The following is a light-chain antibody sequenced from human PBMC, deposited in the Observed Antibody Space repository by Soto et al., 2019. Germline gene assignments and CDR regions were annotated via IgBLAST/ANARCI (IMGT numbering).Light chain of an antibody. J-gene: IGKJ1*01. Sequence: DIQMTQSPSSLSASVGDRVTITCRASQAIYNYLAWYQQKPGKVPTLLISAASTLQSGVPSRFSGSGSGTDFTLTISSLQPDDFAPYYCQQYNSYPWPFGQGTKVEIK. CDR1: QAIYNY. V-gene: IGKV1-27*01. CDR3: QQYNSYPWP. CDR2: AAS.